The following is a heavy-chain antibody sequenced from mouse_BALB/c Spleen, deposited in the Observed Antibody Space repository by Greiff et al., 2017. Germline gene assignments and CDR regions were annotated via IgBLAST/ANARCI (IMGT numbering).Heavy chain of an antibody. CDR3: AREELRPWFAY. Sequence: EESGPGLVKPSQSLSLTCSVTGYSITSGYYWNWIRQFPGNKLEWMGYISYDGSNNYNPSLKNRISITRDTSKNQFFLKLNSVTTEDTATYYCAREELRPWFAYWGQGTLVTVSA. J-gene: IGHJ3*01. CDR2: ISYDGSN. V-gene: IGHV3-6*02. D-gene: IGHD2-4*01. CDR1: GYSITSGYY.